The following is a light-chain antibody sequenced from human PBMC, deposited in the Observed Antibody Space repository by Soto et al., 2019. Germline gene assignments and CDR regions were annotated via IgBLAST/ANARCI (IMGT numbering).Light chain of an antibody. CDR1: SSDIGGYND. CDR2: DVS. J-gene: IGLJ1*01. V-gene: IGLV2-14*01. CDR3: RSYTTSSTYV. Sequence: QSVLTQPASVSGSPGQSITISCTGTSSDIGGYNDVSWYQQHPGKAPKLMIYDVSNRPSGVSNRFSGSKSGNTASLTISGLQAEDEADYYCRSYTTSSTYVFGTGTKVTVL.